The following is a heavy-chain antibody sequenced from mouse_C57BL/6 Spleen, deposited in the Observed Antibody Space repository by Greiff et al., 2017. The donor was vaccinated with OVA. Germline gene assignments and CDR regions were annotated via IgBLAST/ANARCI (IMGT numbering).Heavy chain of an antibody. Sequence: QVQLQQSGAELARPGASVKMSCKASGYTFTSYTMHWVKQRPGQGLEWIGYINPSSGYTKYNQKFKDKATFTADKSSNTAYMQLSSLPSEDSAVYYGEREGIYSRFAYWGQGTLVTVSA. CDR2: INPSSGYT. D-gene: IGHD2-1*01. J-gene: IGHJ3*01. V-gene: IGHV1-4*01. CDR1: GYTFTSYT. CDR3: EREGIYSRFAY.